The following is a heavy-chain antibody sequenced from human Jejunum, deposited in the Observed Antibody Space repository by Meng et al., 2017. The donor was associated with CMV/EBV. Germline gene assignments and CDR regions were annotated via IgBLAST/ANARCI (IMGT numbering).Heavy chain of an antibody. CDR2: ISAYNGNT. D-gene: IGHD1-26*01. J-gene: IGHJ4*02. CDR1: GYTFTNYG. CDR3: ARVEVGITSGDY. Sequence: QAQLGQSGGEVKKPGASVKVACKASGYTFTNYGITWVRQALGQGLEWMGWISAYNGNTNYAQTLQGRLTMTTDTSTSTAYMELRSLRSDDTAVYYCARVEVGITSGDYWGQGTLVTVSS. V-gene: IGHV1-18*01.